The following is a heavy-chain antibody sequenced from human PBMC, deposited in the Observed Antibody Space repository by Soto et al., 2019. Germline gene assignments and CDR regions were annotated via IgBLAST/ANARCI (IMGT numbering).Heavy chain of an antibody. V-gene: IGHV4-4*07. D-gene: IGHD2-15*01. CDR3: ARSKFDYCSGGSCYSNYGIDV. Sequence: LSLNCTAPGGSISSYSWSWIRQPAGKGLEWIGRIYTSGSTNYNPSLKSRVPMSVDTSKNQFSLKLNSVTAADTAVYYCARSKFDYCSGGSCYSNYGIDVWGQGTTVTVSS. CDR1: GGSISSYS. J-gene: IGHJ6*02. CDR2: IYTSGST.